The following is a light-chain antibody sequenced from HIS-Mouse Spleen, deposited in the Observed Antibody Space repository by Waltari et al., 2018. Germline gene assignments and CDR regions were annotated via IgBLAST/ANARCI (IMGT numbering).Light chain of an antibody. Sequence: QSALTQPASVSGSPGQSITISCPGTSSDVGGYNYFSWYQQHPGKAPKLMIYDVSNRPSGVSNRFSGSKSGNTASLTISGLQAEDEADYYCSSYTSSSTLVVFGGGTKLTVL. CDR2: DVS. CDR3: SSYTSSSTLVV. J-gene: IGLJ2*01. V-gene: IGLV2-14*03. CDR1: SSDVGGYNY.